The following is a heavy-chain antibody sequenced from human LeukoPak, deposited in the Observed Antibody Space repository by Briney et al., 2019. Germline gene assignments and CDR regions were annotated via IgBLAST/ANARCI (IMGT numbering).Heavy chain of an antibody. D-gene: IGHD3-22*01. CDR1: GFTFSTYA. Sequence: GGSLRLSCAASGFTFSTYAMSWVRQAPGKGLEWVAAISGGGDATYYADSVKGRFSISRDNSKNTMYLQMNSLRAEDTAVYYCAKALPDYDSASYYSSFDHWGQGTLVSVSS. J-gene: IGHJ4*02. V-gene: IGHV3-23*01. CDR3: AKALPDYDSASYYSSFDH. CDR2: ISGGGDAT.